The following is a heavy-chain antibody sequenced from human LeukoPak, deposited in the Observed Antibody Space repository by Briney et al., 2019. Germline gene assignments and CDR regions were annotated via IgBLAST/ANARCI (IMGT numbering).Heavy chain of an antibody. D-gene: IGHD5-24*01. CDR1: GFTFSSAW. J-gene: IGHJ4*02. V-gene: IGHV3-15*01. Sequence: GGSLRLSCPGSGFTFSSAWMTWVRQIPGKGLEWVGHIKSRTDGGTTDYAAPVKGRFTISRDDSKNTVYPQMNSLKIEDSAVYFCATEFYSNGYNFWGQGTLVIVSS. CDR3: ATEFYSNGYNF. CDR2: IKSRTDGGTT.